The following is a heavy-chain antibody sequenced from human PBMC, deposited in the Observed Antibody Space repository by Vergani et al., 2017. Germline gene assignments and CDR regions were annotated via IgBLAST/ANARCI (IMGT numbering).Heavy chain of an antibody. CDR3: ARAVPTGSGTIRGGFDP. Sequence: QVQLQESGPGLVKPSETLSLTCTVSGGSISSYYWSWIRQPPGKGLEWIGYIYYSGSTYYNPSLKSRVTISVDTSKNQFSLKLSSVTAADTAVYYCARAVPTGSGTIRGGFDPWGQGTLVTVSS. V-gene: IGHV4-30-4*08. D-gene: IGHD3-10*01. CDR2: IYYSGST. J-gene: IGHJ5*02. CDR1: GGSISSYY.